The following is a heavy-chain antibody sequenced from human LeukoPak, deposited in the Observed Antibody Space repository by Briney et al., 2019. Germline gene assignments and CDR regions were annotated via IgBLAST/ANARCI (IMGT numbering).Heavy chain of an antibody. CDR3: AKDRPRVTIFGVVATGLFDY. J-gene: IGHJ4*02. CDR1: GFTFSSYA. D-gene: IGHD3-3*01. Sequence: QPGGSLRLSCAASGFTFSSYAMSWVRQAPGKGLEWVSAISGSGGSTYYADSVKGRFTISRDNSKNTLYLQMNSQRAEDTAVYYCAKDRPRVTIFGVVATGLFDYWGQGALVTVSS. CDR2: ISGSGGST. V-gene: IGHV3-23*01.